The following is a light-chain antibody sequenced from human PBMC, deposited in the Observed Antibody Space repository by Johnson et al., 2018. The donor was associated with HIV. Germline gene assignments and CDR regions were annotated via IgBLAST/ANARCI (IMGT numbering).Light chain of an antibody. Sequence: SALTQPPSVSAAPGQKVTISCSGSSSNIGNNYVSWYQQLPGTAPKLLIYENNKRPSGIPDRFSGSKSGTSATLGITGLQTGDEAEYYCETWDSSLSGVFGTGTKVTVL. V-gene: IGLV1-51*02. CDR1: SSNIGNNY. CDR3: ETWDSSLSGV. J-gene: IGLJ1*01. CDR2: ENN.